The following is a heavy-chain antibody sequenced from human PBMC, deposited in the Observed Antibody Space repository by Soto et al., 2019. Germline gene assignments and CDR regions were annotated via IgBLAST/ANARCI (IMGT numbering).Heavy chain of an antibody. CDR1: GYTFTGYY. J-gene: IGHJ5*02. V-gene: IGHV1-2*04. D-gene: IGHD3-10*01. Sequence: QVQLVQSGAEVKKPGASVKVSCKASGYTFTGYYMHWVRQAPGQGLEWMGWINPNSGGTNYAQKFQGWVTMTRDTXIXTXXMELSRLRSDDTAVYYCARDSSYYYGSGTRGWFDPWGQGTLVTVSS. CDR2: INPNSGGT. CDR3: ARDSSYYYGSGTRGWFDP.